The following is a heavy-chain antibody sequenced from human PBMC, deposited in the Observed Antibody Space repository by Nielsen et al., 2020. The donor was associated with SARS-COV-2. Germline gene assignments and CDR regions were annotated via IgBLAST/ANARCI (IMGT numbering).Heavy chain of an antibody. CDR3: ARDRDFEPFDY. J-gene: IGHJ4*02. D-gene: IGHD1-14*01. CDR1: GYTFTSYY. V-gene: IGHV1-46*01. CDR2: INPSGGST. Sequence: ASVKVSCKASGYTFTSYYMHWVRQAPGQGLEWMGIINPSGGSTSYAQKFQGRVTMNRDTSTSTVYMKLSSLRSEDTAVYYCARDRDFEPFDYWGQGTLVTVSS.